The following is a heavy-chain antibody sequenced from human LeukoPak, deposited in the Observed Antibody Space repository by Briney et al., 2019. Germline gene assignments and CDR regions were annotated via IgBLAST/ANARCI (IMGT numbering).Heavy chain of an antibody. Sequence: PSETLSLTCTVSGGSISSYYWSWIRQPAGKGLEWIGRIYTSGSTNYNPSLKSRVTMSVDTSKNQFSLKLSSVTAVDTAVYYCARDTRPGYSGYATIHNWFDPWGQGTLVTVSS. CDR1: GGSISSYY. V-gene: IGHV4-4*07. CDR2: IYTSGST. J-gene: IGHJ5*02. CDR3: ARDTRPGYSGYATIHNWFDP. D-gene: IGHD5-12*01.